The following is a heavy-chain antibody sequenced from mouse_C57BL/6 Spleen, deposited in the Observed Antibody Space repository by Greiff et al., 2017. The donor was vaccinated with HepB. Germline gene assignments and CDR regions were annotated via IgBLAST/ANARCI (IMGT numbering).Heavy chain of an antibody. V-gene: IGHV5-6*02. CDR1: GFTFSSYG. CDR3: ARPDGDY. CDR2: ISSGGSYT. J-gene: IGHJ2*01. Sequence: DVMLVESGGDLVKPGGSLKLSCAASGFTFSSYGMSWVRQTPDKRLEWVATISSGGSYTYYPDSVKGRFTISRDNAKNTLYLQMSSLKSEDTAMYYCARPDGDYWGQGTTLTVSS.